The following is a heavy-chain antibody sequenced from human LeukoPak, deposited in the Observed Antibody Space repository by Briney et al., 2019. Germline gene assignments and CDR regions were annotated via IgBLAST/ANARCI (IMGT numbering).Heavy chain of an antibody. Sequence: ASVKVSCTASGYTFTIYAMNWVRQAPGQGLEWMGWINTNTGNPTYAQGFTGRFVFSLDTSVSTAYLQISSLKAEDTAVYYCARGRIVGATGYFQHWGQGTLVTVSS. CDR3: ARGRIVGATGYFQH. CDR2: INTNTGNP. CDR1: GYTFTIYA. V-gene: IGHV7-4-1*02. D-gene: IGHD1-26*01. J-gene: IGHJ1*01.